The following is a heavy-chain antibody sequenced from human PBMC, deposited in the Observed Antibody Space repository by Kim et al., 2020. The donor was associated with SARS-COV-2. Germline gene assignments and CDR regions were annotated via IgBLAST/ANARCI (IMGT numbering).Heavy chain of an antibody. D-gene: IGHD3-22*01. V-gene: IGHV3-53*01. CDR2: IYNGDNT. CDR1: GFTVSSKY. Sequence: GGSLRLSCAASGFTVSSKYMSWVRQAPGKGLEWVSVIYNGDNTYNADSVKGRFTISRDDSKNTLYLQMNSLRADDTGVYYCASCVHYYDSGGYPAAIDHWGQGALVTVSS. CDR3: ASCVHYYDSGGYPAAIDH. J-gene: IGHJ4*02.